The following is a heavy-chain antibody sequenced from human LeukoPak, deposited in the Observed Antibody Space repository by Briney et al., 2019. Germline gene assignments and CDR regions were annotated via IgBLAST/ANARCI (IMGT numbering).Heavy chain of an antibody. CDR1: GLTFNTYS. CDR2: ISPDGSST. D-gene: IGHD1-26*01. Sequence: GGSLRLSSAASGLTFNTYSIHWVRRAPGKGLVWVSRISPDGSSTNYADSVEGRFSISRDNAKNTLYLQMNSLRADDTAVYYCARGLLVVVGATPDYWGQGTLVTVSS. V-gene: IGHV3-74*01. CDR3: ARGLLVVVGATPDY. J-gene: IGHJ4*02.